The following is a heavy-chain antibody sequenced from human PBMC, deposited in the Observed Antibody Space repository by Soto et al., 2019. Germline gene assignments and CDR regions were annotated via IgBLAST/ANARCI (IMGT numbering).Heavy chain of an antibody. V-gene: IGHV3-7*01. Sequence: GGSLRLSCAASGFTFSSYWMSWVRQAPGKGLEWVANIKQDGSEKYYVDSVKGRFTISRDNAKNSLYLQMNSLRAEDTAVYYWARESGEYYFDYWGQGTLVTVSS. CDR1: GFTFSSYW. CDR3: ARESGEYYFDY. D-gene: IGHD3-10*01. J-gene: IGHJ4*02. CDR2: IKQDGSEK.